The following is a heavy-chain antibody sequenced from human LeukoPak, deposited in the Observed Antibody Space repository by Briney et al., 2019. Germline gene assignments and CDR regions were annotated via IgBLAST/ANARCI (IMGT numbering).Heavy chain of an antibody. V-gene: IGHV4-59*01. CDR2: VHSNGDT. CDR3: ARTTEAHSWQTRYYSYYMDV. CDR1: GGSISDYY. Sequence: SETLSLTCIISGGSISDYYWGWIRQPPGKGLEWIGYVHSNGDTDYNPSLRSRLTILLDTSKKDFSLKVSSVTAADTAVYYCARTTEAHSWQTRYYSYYMDVWGKGTTVTVSS. D-gene: IGHD6-13*01. J-gene: IGHJ6*03.